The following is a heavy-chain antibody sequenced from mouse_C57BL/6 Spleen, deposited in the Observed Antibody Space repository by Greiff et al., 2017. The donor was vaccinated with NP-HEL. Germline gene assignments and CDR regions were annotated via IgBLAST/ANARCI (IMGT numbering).Heavy chain of an antibody. V-gene: IGHV5-17*01. CDR1: GFTFSDYG. CDR2: ISSGSSTI. CDR3: ARYLGPYAMDY. D-gene: IGHD3-1*01. J-gene: IGHJ4*01. Sequence: DVMLVESGGGLVKPGGSLKLSCAASGFTFSDYGMHWVRQAPEKGLEWVAYISSGSSTIYYADTVKGRFTISRDNAKNTLFLQMTSLRSEDTAMYYCARYLGPYAMDYWGQGTSVTVSS.